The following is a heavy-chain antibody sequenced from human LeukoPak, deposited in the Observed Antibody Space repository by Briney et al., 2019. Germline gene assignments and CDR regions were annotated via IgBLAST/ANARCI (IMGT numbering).Heavy chain of an antibody. CDR2: INPDSGGT. J-gene: IGHJ3*02. D-gene: IGHD1-14*01. Sequence: ASVKVSCRASGYTFTGYYMGWVRQAPGQGLEWMGWINPDSGGTHYAQNFQGWVTMTRDTSISTAYMELSRLRSDDTAVYYCARGTLTAPRSAFDIWGQGTMVTVSS. CDR1: GYTFTGYY. V-gene: IGHV1-2*04. CDR3: ARGTLTAPRSAFDI.